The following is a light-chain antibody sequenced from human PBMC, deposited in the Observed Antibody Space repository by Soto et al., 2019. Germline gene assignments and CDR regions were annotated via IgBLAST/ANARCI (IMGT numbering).Light chain of an antibody. J-gene: IGLJ3*02. Sequence: QSVLTQSPSASASLGASVKLTCTLSSGHSSYAIAWHQQQPEKGPRYLMKLNSDGSHNKGDRIPDRFSGSSSGAERSLTISSLQAEDESDYFCQTWASGVWVFGGGTKLTVL. V-gene: IGLV4-69*01. CDR1: SGHSSYA. CDR2: LNSDGSH. CDR3: QTWASGVWV.